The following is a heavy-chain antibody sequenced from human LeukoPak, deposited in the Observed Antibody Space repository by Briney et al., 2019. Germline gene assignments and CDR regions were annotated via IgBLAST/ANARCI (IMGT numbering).Heavy chain of an antibody. V-gene: IGHV3-23*01. CDR1: GFTFSIYA. Sequence: GGSLRLSCTASGFTFSIYAMNWVRQAPGKGPEWVSAISGGGGNTYYADSVKGRFTISRDNSKNTLYLQMNSLRVADTAVYYCAKVRNSGWSPSGFDYWGQGTLVTVSS. D-gene: IGHD6-19*01. J-gene: IGHJ4*02. CDR3: AKVRNSGWSPSGFDY. CDR2: ISGGGGNT.